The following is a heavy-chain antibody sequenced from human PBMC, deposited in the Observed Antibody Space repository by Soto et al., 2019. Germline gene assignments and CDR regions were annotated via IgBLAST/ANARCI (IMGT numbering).Heavy chain of an antibody. CDR2: INPNSGGT. CDR3: ARDDGQSRDIFDI. V-gene: IGHV1-2*02. J-gene: IGHJ3*02. Sequence: ASVKVSCKASGYTFSDYYIHWVRQAPGQALEWMGWINPNSGGTNYAQKFEARVTMTRATSIGTAYMEVSRLTSDDTAVYYCARDDGQSRDIFDIWGQGTMVTGSS. D-gene: IGHD2-21*02. CDR1: GYTFSDYY.